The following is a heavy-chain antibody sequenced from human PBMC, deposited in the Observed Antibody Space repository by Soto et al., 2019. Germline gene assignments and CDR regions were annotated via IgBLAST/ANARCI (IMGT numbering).Heavy chain of an antibody. J-gene: IGHJ4*02. CDR2: VYDSGHT. D-gene: IGHD3-3*01. CDR3: ARMPFGAFDY. CDR1: GGSFNTGGYY. V-gene: IGHV4-31*03. Sequence: QVQLQESGPGLVRASETLSLTCTVSGGSFNTGGYYWSWVRQRPEKGLEWIGYVYDSGHTYYNPSLKSRPAISLDTSKSQCSLKLSSVTAADTALYFCARMPFGAFDYWGQGILVTVSS.